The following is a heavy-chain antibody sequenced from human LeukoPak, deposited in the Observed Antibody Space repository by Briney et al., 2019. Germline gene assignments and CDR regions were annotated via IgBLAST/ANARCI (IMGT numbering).Heavy chain of an antibody. CDR2: MYYTGST. Sequence: SETLSLTCSVSGGSISDRNFFWGWIRQSPRKGLEWIASMYYTGSTYYSPSLKSRLTVSLDASESALSLTLTSVTAADTATYYCARLPLRMNRARGYGFDIWGPGTTVTVSS. CDR1: GGSISDRNFF. V-gene: IGHV4-39*01. D-gene: IGHD2/OR15-2a*01. CDR3: ARLPLRMNRARGYGFDI. J-gene: IGHJ3*02.